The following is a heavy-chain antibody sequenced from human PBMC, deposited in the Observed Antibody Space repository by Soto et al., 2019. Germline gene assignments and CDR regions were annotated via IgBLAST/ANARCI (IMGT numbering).Heavy chain of an antibody. V-gene: IGHV3-33*01. J-gene: IGHJ5*01. CDR2: IWYDGSNK. CDR3: AREGSESFVPDS. Sequence: QVQLLESGGGVVQPGRSLRLSCAASGFTFSSYAMHWVRQAPGKGLEWVAVIWYDGSNKYYADSVKGRFTVSRDNSKKTVYLQMNSLRGEDTGVYYCAREGSESFVPDSWGQGTLVTVSA. D-gene: IGHD3-10*01. CDR1: GFTFSSYA.